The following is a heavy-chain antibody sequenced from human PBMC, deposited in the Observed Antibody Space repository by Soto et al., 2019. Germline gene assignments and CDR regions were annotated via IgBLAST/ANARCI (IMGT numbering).Heavy chain of an antibody. CDR3: AKVGSSSSVSLPLVLLDY. Sequence: GGSLRLSCAASGFTFSNYAMSWVRQSPGKGLEWVSAIPGSGGSTYYAGSVKGRFTISRDNSKNTLYLQMNSLRVEDTAVYYCAKVGSSSSVSLPLVLLDYWGQGALVTVSS. CDR1: GFTFSNYA. D-gene: IGHD6-6*01. CDR2: IPGSGGST. V-gene: IGHV3-23*01. J-gene: IGHJ4*02.